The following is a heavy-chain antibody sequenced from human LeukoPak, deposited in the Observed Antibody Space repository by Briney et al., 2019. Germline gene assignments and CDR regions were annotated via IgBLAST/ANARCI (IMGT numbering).Heavy chain of an antibody. V-gene: IGHV3-21*01. J-gene: IGHJ5*02. CDR2: ISSSSSYI. CDR3: ARGSRMTTVTTAWFDP. CDR1: GFTFSSYS. Sequence: GGSLRLSCAASGFTFSSYSMNWVRQAPGKGLEWVSSISSSSSYIYYADSVKGRFTISRDNAKNSLYLQMNSLRAEDTAVYYCARGSRMTTVTTAWFDPWGQGTLVTVSS. D-gene: IGHD4-4*01.